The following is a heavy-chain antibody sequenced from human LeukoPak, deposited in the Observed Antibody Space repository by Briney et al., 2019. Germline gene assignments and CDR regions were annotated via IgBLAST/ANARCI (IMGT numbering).Heavy chain of an antibody. Sequence: PGGSLRLSCAASGFTFSSYGMHWVRQAPGKGLEWVAVIWYDGSNKYYADSVKGRFTISRDNSKNTLYLQMNSLRAEDTAVYYCARGDDILTGPPDGNNWFDPWGQGTLVTVSS. CDR1: GFTFSSYG. J-gene: IGHJ5*02. CDR2: IWYDGSNK. CDR3: ARGDDILTGPPDGNNWFDP. V-gene: IGHV3-33*01. D-gene: IGHD3-9*01.